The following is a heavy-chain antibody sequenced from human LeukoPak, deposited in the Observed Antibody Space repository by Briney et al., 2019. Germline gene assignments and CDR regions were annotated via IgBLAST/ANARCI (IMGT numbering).Heavy chain of an antibody. Sequence: GGSLRLSCAASGFTFSNYAMSWVRQAPGKGLEWVSAISGSGVSTYYADSVKGRFTISRDNSKNTLYLQMNSLRAEDTAVYYCAKLNGFGEGYYYYGMDVWGKGTTVTVSS. D-gene: IGHD3-10*01. CDR1: GFTFSNYA. V-gene: IGHV3-23*01. CDR3: AKLNGFGEGYYYYGMDV. CDR2: ISGSGVST. J-gene: IGHJ6*04.